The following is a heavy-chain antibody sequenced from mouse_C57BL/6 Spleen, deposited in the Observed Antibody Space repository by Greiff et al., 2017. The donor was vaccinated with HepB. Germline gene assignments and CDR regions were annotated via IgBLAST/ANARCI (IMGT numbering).Heavy chain of an antibody. CDR2: IYPRSGNT. J-gene: IGHJ1*03. Sequence: QVQLQQSGAELARPGASVKLSCKASGYTFTSYGISWVKQRTGQGLEWIGEIYPRSGNTYYNEKFKGKATLTADKSSSTAYMELRSLTSEDSAVYFGARDGITTVVADWYFDVWGTGTTVNVSS. D-gene: IGHD1-1*01. CDR1: GYTFTSYG. V-gene: IGHV1-81*01. CDR3: ARDGITTVVADWYFDV.